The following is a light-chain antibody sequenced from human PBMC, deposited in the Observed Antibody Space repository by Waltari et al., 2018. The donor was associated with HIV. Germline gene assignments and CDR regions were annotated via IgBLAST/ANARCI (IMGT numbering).Light chain of an antibody. J-gene: IGKJ5*01. CDR1: QSLSSSY. CDR3: QQYGGSPPGVT. V-gene: IGKV3-20*01. CDR2: GAS. Sequence: EIVLTQSPGTLSLSPGERATLSCRASQSLSSSYLTWYQQKPGQAPRLLIYGASSRATGIPDRFSGSGSVTDFTLTISRLEPEDFAVYYCQQYGGSPPGVTFGQGTRLEIK.